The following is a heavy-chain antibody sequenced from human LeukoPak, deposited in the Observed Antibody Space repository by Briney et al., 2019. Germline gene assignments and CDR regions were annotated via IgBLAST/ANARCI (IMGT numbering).Heavy chain of an antibody. CDR2: IYYSGST. CDR1: GGSISSSSYY. CDR3: ARIPLIFCSSTNCYRFDP. D-gene: IGHD2-2*01. J-gene: IGHJ5*02. V-gene: IGHV4-39*01. Sequence: SETLSLTCTVSGGSISSSSYYWGWIRQPPGKGLEWIGSIYYSGSTYYNPSLKSRVTISVDTSKNQFSLKLSSVTAADTAVYYCARIPLIFCSSTNCYRFDPWGQGTLVTVSS.